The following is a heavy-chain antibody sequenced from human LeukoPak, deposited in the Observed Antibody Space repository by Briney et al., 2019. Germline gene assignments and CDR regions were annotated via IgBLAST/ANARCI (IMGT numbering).Heavy chain of an antibody. D-gene: IGHD5-18*01. V-gene: IGHV3-23*01. CDR2: ISGSGGTT. J-gene: IGHJ4*02. CDR1: GFTFSNYA. Sequence: GGSLRLSCAASGFTFSNYAMYWVRQAPGKGLDWVSSISGSGGTTYYADSVKGRFTISRDNSKNTLYLQMNSLRAEDTAVYYCARGDTAMATSYFDYWGQGTLVTVSS. CDR3: ARGDTAMATSYFDY.